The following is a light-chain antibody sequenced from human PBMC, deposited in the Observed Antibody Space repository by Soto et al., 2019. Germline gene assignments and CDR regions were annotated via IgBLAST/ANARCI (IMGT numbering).Light chain of an antibody. V-gene: IGLV1-40*01. CDR1: SSNIGAGYD. J-gene: IGLJ2*01. CDR3: QSYDSSSHVV. Sequence: QSVLTQPPSVSGAPGQRVTISCTGRSSNIGAGYDVHWYQQLPGTAPKLLIYGNSNRPSGVPDRFSGSKSGTSASLAFTGLQAEDEADYYCQSYDSSSHVVFGGGTKLTVL. CDR2: GNS.